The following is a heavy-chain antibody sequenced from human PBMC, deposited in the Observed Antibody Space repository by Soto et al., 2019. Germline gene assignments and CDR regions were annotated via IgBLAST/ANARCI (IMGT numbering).Heavy chain of an antibody. CDR1: GGSISSSRYY. Sequence: QLQLQESGPGLVKPSETLSLTCTVSGGSISSSRYYWGWIRQPPGKGLEWIGRIYYSGSTYYNPSLKSRVTISVDTSKNQFSLKLSSVTAADTAVYYCTNSNGFDPWGQGTLVTVSS. CDR2: IYYSGST. CDR3: TNSNGFDP. D-gene: IGHD3-10*01. V-gene: IGHV4-39*01. J-gene: IGHJ5*02.